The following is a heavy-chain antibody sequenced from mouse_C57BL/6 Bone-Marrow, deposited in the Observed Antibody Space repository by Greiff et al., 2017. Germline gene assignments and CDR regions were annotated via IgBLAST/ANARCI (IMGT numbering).Heavy chain of an antibody. CDR2: IRLKSDNYAT. CDR1: GFTFSNYW. Sequence: EVMLVESGGGLVQPGGSMKLSCVASGFTFSNYWMNWVRQSPEKGLEWVAQIRLKSDNYATHYAESVKGRFTISRDDSKSSINLQMNNLRAEDTGIYYCTAAVVAPFAYWGQGTLVTVSA. CDR3: TAAVVAPFAY. V-gene: IGHV6-3*01. D-gene: IGHD1-1*01. J-gene: IGHJ3*01.